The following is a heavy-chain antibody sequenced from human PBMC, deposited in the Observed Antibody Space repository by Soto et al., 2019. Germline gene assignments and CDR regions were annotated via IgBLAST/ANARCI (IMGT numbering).Heavy chain of an antibody. CDR1: GFTFSSYW. CDR3: AREGATVTFDY. J-gene: IGHJ4*02. V-gene: IGHV3-7*01. D-gene: IGHD1-26*01. CDR2: IKQDGSEK. Sequence: EVQLVESGGGLVQPGGSLRLSCAASGFTFSSYWMSWVRQAPGRGLEWVANIKQDGSEKYYVDSVKGRFTISRDNAKNSLYLQMNSLRAEDTAVYYCAREGATVTFDYWGQGTLVTVSS.